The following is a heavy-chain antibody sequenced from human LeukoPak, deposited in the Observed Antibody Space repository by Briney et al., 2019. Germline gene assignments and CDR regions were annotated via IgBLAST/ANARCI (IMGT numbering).Heavy chain of an antibody. Sequence: SSETLSLTCTVSGGSISSYYWSWIRQPPGKGLEWVGYIYYSWSTNYNPSLKSRVTISVDTSKNQFSLKLSSVTAADTAVYYCARVVPSRYDLLGSSDYWGQGTLVTVSS. D-gene: IGHD3-9*01. V-gene: IGHV4-59*01. CDR1: GGSISSYY. CDR2: IYYSWST. CDR3: ARVVPSRYDLLGSSDY. J-gene: IGHJ4*02.